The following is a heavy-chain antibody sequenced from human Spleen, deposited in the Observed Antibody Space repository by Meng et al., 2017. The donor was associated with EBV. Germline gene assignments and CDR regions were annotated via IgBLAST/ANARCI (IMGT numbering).Heavy chain of an antibody. V-gene: IGHV4-4*03. Sequence: VRRLESGPGLVKAPGTLSLTCVFSGGSIRSSNWWRWVRQPPGKGLEWIGEIYHSGNINYNPSLKSRVTISVDRSKNQFSLKLSSVTAADTAVYYCARGPIYYDSSGYYSDYWGQGTLVTVSS. CDR3: ARGPIYYDSSGYYSDY. J-gene: IGHJ4*02. CDR2: IYHSGNI. CDR1: GGSIRSSNW. D-gene: IGHD3-22*01.